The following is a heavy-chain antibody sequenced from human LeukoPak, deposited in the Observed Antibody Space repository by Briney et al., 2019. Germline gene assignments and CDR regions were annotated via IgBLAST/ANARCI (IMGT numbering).Heavy chain of an antibody. CDR3: ARMWLLLRSPFDY. CDR1: GYSFTSNW. D-gene: IGHD3-22*01. Sequence: GESLKISCKGSGYSFTSNWIGWVRQMPGKGLEWMGIIYPGDSDTRYSPSFQGQVTISADKSISTAYLQWSSLKASDTAMYYCARMWLLLRSPFDYWGQGTLVTVSS. CDR2: IYPGDSDT. V-gene: IGHV5-51*01. J-gene: IGHJ4*02.